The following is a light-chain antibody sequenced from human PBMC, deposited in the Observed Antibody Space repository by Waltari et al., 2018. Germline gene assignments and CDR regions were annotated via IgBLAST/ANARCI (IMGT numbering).Light chain of an antibody. J-gene: IGKJ1*01. CDR2: VAS. V-gene: IGKV3-20*01. Sequence: EIVLTQSPGTLSLSPGERATLSCRASQSVSRTLAWYQQKPGQAPRLLIYVASTRATGIPERFSGGGSGTDFSLTISRLEPEDFAVYYCQHYVSLPATFGQGTKVEIK. CDR1: QSVSRT. CDR3: QHYVSLPAT.